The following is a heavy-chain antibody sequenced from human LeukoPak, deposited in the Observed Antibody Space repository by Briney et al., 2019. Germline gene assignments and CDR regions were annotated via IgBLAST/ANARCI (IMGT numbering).Heavy chain of an antibody. CDR3: ARQGPGYCSSTSCYGVDY. D-gene: IGHD2-2*01. CDR1: GYTFTSPA. V-gene: IGHV7-4-1*02. Sequence: AASVKVSCKASGYTFTSPAMNWVRQAPGQGLEWMGWINTNTGNPTYAQGFTGRFVFSLDTSVSTAYLQISSLKAEDTAVYYCARQGPGYCSSTSCYGVDYWGQGTLVTVSS. J-gene: IGHJ4*01. CDR2: INTNTGNP.